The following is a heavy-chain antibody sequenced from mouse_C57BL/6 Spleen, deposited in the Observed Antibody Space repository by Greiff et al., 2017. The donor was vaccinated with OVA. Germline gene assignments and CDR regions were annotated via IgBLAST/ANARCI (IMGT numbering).Heavy chain of an antibody. J-gene: IGHJ1*03. CDR3: ARGDYGNLHWYFDV. CDR1: GYTFTSYW. Sequence: QVQLQQPGAELVRPGTSVKLSCKASGYTFTSYWMHWVKQRPGQGLEWIGVIDPSDSYTNYNQKFKGKATLTVDTSSSTAYMQLSSLTSEDSAVYYCARGDYGNLHWYFDVWGTGTTVTVSS. V-gene: IGHV1-59*01. D-gene: IGHD2-1*01. CDR2: IDPSDSYT.